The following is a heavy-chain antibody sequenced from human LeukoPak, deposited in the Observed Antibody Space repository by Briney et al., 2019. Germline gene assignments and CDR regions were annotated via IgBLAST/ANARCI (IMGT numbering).Heavy chain of an antibody. V-gene: IGHV3-30*18. Sequence: GGSLRLSCAASGFTFSSYGMHWVRQAPGKGLEWVAVISYDGSNEYYADSVKGRFTISRDNSKNTLYLQMNSLRAEDTAVYYCAKDGIVGATDEYNWFVPWGQGTLVTVSS. D-gene: IGHD1-26*01. CDR3: AKDGIVGATDEYNWFVP. CDR2: ISYDGSNE. CDR1: GFTFSSYG. J-gene: IGHJ5*02.